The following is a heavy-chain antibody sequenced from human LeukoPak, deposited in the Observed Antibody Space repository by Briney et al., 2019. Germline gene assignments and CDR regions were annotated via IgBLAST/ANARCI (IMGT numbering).Heavy chain of an antibody. D-gene: IGHD2-15*01. CDR1: GFTFSDYY. J-gene: IGHJ4*02. CDR2: ISSSGSTI. CDR3: ARDPMHIGYCSGGICYSGLFDY. Sequence: GGSLRLSCAASGFTFSDYYMSWIRQAPGKGLEWVSYISSSGSTIYYADSVKGRFTISRDNAKNSLYLQMNSLRAEDTAVYYCARDPMHIGYCSGGICYSGLFDYWGQGTLVTVSS. V-gene: IGHV3-11*04.